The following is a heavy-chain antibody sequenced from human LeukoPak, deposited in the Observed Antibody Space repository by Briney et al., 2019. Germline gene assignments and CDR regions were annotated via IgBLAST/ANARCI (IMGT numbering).Heavy chain of an antibody. Sequence: ASVKVSCKASGYTFTSYYMRWVRQAPGQGLEWMGIINPSGGSTSYAQKFQGRVTMARDMSTSTVYMELSSLRSEDTAVYYCARAPYSSGWYHPSRYYYYYYMDVWGKGTTVTVSS. V-gene: IGHV1-46*01. CDR2: INPSGGST. CDR3: ARAPYSSGWYHPSRYYYYYYMDV. D-gene: IGHD6-19*01. J-gene: IGHJ6*03. CDR1: GYTFTSYY.